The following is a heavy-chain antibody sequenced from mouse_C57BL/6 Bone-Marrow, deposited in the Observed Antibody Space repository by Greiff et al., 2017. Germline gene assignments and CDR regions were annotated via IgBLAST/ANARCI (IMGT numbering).Heavy chain of an antibody. Sequence: EVQLQQSVAELVRPGASVKLSCTASGFNIKNNYMHWVKQRPEQGLEWIGRIDPANGNTKYAPKFQGKATITADTSSNTAYLQLSSLTSEDTAIYYCARGRSRWYFDVWGTGTTVTVSS. V-gene: IGHV14-3*01. CDR1: GFNIKNNY. CDR2: IDPANGNT. J-gene: IGHJ1*03. CDR3: ARGRSRWYFDV.